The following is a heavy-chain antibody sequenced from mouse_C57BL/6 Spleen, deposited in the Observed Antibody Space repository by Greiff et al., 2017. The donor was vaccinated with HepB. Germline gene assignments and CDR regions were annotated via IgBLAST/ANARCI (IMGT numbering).Heavy chain of an antibody. CDR1: GYTFTSYW. D-gene: IGHD2-3*01. CDR3: ARDGYFPNYYAMDY. J-gene: IGHJ4*01. CDR2: IHPNSGST. Sequence: QVQLQQSGAELVKPGASVKLSCKASGYTFTSYWMHWVKQRPGQGLEWIGMIHPNSGSTNYNEKFKSKATLTVDKSSSTAYMQLSSLTSEDSAVYYCARDGYFPNYYAMDYWGQGTSVTVSS. V-gene: IGHV1-64*01.